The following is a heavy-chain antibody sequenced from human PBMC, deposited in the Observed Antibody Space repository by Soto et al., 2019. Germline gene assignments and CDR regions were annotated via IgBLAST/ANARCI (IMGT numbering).Heavy chain of an antibody. CDR2: IYYSGST. V-gene: IGHV4-59*01. Sequence: PSETLSLTCTVSGGSISSYYWSWIRQPPGKGLEWIGYIYYSGSTNYNPSLKSRVTISVDTSKNQFSLKLSSVTAADTAVYYCARATVGRGGYAFDIWGQGTMVTVSS. J-gene: IGHJ3*02. CDR1: GGSISSYY. CDR3: ARATVGRGGYAFDI. D-gene: IGHD4-17*01.